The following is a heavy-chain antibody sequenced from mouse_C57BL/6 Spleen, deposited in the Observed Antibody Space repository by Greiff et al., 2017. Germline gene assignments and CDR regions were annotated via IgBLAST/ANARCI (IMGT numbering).Heavy chain of an antibody. Sequence: QVQLKESGAELVRPGASVTQSCKASGYTFTDYEMHWVKPTPVHGLEWIGAIDPETGGTAYNQKFKGKAILTADKSSSTAYMELRSLTSEDSAVYYFTRFITTLVPPSYATHHSSHGTPASDSS. J-gene: IGHJ4*01. D-gene: IGHD1-1*01. CDR1: GYTFTDYE. V-gene: IGHV1-15*01. CDR2: IDPETGGT. CDR3: TRFITTLVPPSYATHH.